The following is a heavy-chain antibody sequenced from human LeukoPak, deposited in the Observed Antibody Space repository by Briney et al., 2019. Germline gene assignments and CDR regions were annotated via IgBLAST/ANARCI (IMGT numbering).Heavy chain of an antibody. CDR3: ATDASGITHHAMGV. CDR1: GFTFSNYG. Sequence: PGGSLRLSCAASGFTFSNYGMHWVRQAPGKGLEWVAIISTDGSNKYYADSVKGRFTISRDNPKNTLNLQMNSLRAEDTAVYYCATDASGITHHAMGVWGQGTTVTVSS. V-gene: IGHV3-30*03. J-gene: IGHJ6*02. D-gene: IGHD3-10*01. CDR2: ISTDGSNK.